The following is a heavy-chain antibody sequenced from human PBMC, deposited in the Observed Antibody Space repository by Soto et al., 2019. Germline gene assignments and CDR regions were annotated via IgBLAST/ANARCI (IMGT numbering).Heavy chain of an antibody. J-gene: IGHJ4*02. CDR1: GGSISSGGYY. V-gene: IGHV4-39*01. Sequence: SETLSLTCTVSGGSISSGGYYWSWIRQHPGKGLEWIGSIYFRGHRYQNPSLKSRVTMSVDTSKNQFSLRLTSVTAADTALYYCGKVLVGATGHTDSDSWGPGTLVTVSS. D-gene: IGHD2-15*01. CDR2: IYFRGHR. CDR3: GKVLVGATGHTDSDS.